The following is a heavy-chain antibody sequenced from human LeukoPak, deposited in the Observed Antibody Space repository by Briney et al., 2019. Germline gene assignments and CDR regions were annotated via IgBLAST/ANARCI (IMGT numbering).Heavy chain of an antibody. Sequence: PGGSLRLSCAASGFTFSSYAMNWVRQAPGKGLEWVSGIGAGGTFTYYADSVKGRFTIFRDNSRDTLYLQMHSLRAEDTAVYYCARRVVVVAASLSYFDYWGQGTLVPVSS. CDR3: ARRVVVVAASLSYFDY. CDR1: GFTFSSYA. CDR2: IGAGGTFT. D-gene: IGHD2-15*01. V-gene: IGHV3-23*01. J-gene: IGHJ4*02.